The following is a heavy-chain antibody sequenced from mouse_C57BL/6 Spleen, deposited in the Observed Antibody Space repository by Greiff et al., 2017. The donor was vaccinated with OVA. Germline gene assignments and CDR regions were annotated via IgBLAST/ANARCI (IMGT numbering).Heavy chain of an antibody. CDR3: ASRWLSPVDY. CDR2: LSDGGSYT. CDR1: GFTFSSYA. D-gene: IGHD2-2*01. V-gene: IGHV5-4*03. J-gene: IGHJ2*01. Sequence: EVKLMESGGGLVKPGGSLKLSCAASGFTFSSYAMSWVRQTPEKRLEWVATLSDGGSYTYYPDNVKGRFTISRDNAKNNLYLQMSHLKAEDTAMCYWASRWLSPVDYGGQGTTLTVSS.